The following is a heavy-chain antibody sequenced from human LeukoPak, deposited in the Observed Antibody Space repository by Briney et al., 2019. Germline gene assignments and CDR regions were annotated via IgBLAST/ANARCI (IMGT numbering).Heavy chain of an antibody. V-gene: IGHV4-39*07. CDR1: GGSISSSSYY. J-gene: IGHJ3*02. CDR2: IYYTGST. Sequence: SETLSLTCTVSGGSISSSSYYWGWLRQPPGKGLEWIGSIYYTGSTCYNPSLKSRVTISVDTSKNQLSLKLSSVTAADTAVYYCARRGVAATQDAFDIWGQGTMVTVSS. CDR3: ARRGVAATQDAFDI. D-gene: IGHD2-15*01.